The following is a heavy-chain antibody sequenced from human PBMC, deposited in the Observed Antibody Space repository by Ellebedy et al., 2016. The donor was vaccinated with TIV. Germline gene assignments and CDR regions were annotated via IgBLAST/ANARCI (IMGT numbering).Heavy chain of an antibody. CDR1: GFTFSIYA. D-gene: IGHD5-12*01. CDR3: ARVIQAGYSGYHFDY. V-gene: IGHV3-23*01. CDR2: ISGSGDRT. Sequence: GESLKISCAASGFTFSIYAMSWVRQAPGKGLEWVSLISGSGDRTYYADSVKGRFTISRDNSKDTLYVQMNSLRAEDTAVYYCARVIQAGYSGYHFDYWGQGILVTVSS. J-gene: IGHJ4*02.